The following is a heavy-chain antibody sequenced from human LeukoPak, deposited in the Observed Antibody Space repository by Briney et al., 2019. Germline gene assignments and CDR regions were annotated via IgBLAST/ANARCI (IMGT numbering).Heavy chain of an antibody. Sequence: GGSLRLSCAASGFTFDDYSMNWVRQAPGKGLEWVSYISSNSRTIYYGDSVKGRFTISRDNARNSLYLRMNSLRAEDTAVYYCARKFDCSSTSCEGAWGQGTLVTVSS. CDR2: ISSNSRTI. J-gene: IGHJ5*02. V-gene: IGHV3-48*01. CDR1: GFTFDDYS. D-gene: IGHD2-2*01. CDR3: ARKFDCSSTSCEGA.